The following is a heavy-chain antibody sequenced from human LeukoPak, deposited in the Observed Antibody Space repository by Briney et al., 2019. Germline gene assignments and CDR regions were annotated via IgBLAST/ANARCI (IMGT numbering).Heavy chain of an antibody. CDR1: GGTFSSYA. Sequence: PVKVSCEASGGTFSSYAISWVRQAPGQGLEWMGGIIPIFGTANYAQKFQGRVTITADESTSTAYMELSSLRSEDTAVYYCARGASLGNWNYPFDYWGQGTLVTVSS. D-gene: IGHD1-7*01. J-gene: IGHJ4*02. CDR3: ARGASLGNWNYPFDY. V-gene: IGHV1-69*01. CDR2: IIPIFGTA.